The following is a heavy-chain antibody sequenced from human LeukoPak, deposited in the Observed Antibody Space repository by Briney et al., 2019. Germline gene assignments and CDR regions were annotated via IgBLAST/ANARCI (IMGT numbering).Heavy chain of an antibody. CDR1: GLTVNNNY. Sequence: GGFLRLSCAASGLTVNNNYMSWVRQAPGKGLEWVSVIYSGDGTYYADSVKGRFTISRDNSKNTLFLQMNSLRDDDTAVYYCVRGVGVSRFNYFDPWGQGTLVAVSS. V-gene: IGHV3-53*01. CDR3: VRGVGVSRFNYFDP. J-gene: IGHJ5*02. D-gene: IGHD5-24*01. CDR2: IYSGDGT.